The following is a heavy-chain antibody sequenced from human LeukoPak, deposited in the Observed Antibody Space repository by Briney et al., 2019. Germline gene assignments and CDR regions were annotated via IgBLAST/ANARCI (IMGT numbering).Heavy chain of an antibody. Sequence: PSETLSLTCTVSGGSISSYYWSWIRQPPGKGLEWIGYIYYNGSTNYNPSLKSRVTISVDTSKNQFSLKLSSVTAADTAVYYCARETSTDAFDIWGQGTMVTVSS. CDR1: GGSISSYY. J-gene: IGHJ3*02. D-gene: IGHD1-1*01. CDR2: IYYNGST. V-gene: IGHV4-59*01. CDR3: ARETSTDAFDI.